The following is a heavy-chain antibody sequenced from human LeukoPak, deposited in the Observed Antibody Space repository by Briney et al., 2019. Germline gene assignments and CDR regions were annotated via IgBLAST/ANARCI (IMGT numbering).Heavy chain of an antibody. V-gene: IGHV1-2*02. J-gene: IGHJ4*02. Sequence: ASVKVSCKTSGYTFTGYFIHWVRQAPGQGLEWMGWIHPGSGVTTYAQKFQGRVTLTRDTSISTAYMELSRLRSDDTTVYYCTREDYWGQGTLVTVSS. CDR3: TREDY. CDR2: IHPGSGVT. CDR1: GYTFTGYF.